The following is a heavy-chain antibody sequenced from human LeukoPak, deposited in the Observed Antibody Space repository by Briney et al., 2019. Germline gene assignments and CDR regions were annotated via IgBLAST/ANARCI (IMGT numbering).Heavy chain of an antibody. CDR1: GGSISSTNYY. D-gene: IGHD6-13*01. V-gene: IGHV4-39*01. Sequence: SETLSLTCTVSGGSISSTNYYWAWSRQPPGKGLEWIGSIYYSGSTYYNPSLKSRVTISVDTSKNQFSLKLSSLTAADTAVYYCARYSSSWYDYWGQGTLVTVSS. CDR2: IYYSGST. J-gene: IGHJ4*02. CDR3: ARYSSSWYDY.